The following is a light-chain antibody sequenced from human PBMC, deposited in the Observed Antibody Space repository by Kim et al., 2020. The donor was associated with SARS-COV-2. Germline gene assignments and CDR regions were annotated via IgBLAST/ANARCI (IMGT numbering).Light chain of an antibody. CDR2: TNK. Sequence: QSVLTQPPSVSGAPGQRVTISCTGSRSNIGAGYDVHWYQQLPGRAPEVLSYTNKNRPSGVPDRFSGSKSGTSASLAITGLQAEDEADYYCQSYDSSLRVVLFGGGTKVTVL. CDR3: QSYDSSLRVVL. J-gene: IGLJ2*01. CDR1: RSNIGAGYD. V-gene: IGLV1-40*01.